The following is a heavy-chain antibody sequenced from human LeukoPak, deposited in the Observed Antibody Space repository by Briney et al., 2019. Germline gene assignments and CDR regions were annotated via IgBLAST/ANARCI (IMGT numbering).Heavy chain of an antibody. D-gene: IGHD6-19*01. CDR2: INGGGGNT. J-gene: IGHJ4*02. CDR3: AKVGAVAGVIYYFDY. V-gene: IGHV3-23*01. CDR1: GFTFNSYV. Sequence: GGSLRLSCAASGFTFNSYVMSWVRQAPGKGLEWVSAINGGGGNTSYADSVKGRFTISRDNSKNMVYLQMNSLRADDTAVYYCAKVGAVAGVIYYFDYWGQGTLVTASS.